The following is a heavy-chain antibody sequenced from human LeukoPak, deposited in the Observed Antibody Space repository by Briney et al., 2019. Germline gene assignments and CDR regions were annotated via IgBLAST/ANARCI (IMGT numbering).Heavy chain of an antibody. CDR3: ARVHWDIVVVPAAEVGYMDV. CDR1: GYTFTSYD. CDR2: MNPNSGNT. Sequence: ASVKVSCKASGYTFTSYDINWVRQATGQGLEWMGWMNPNSGNTGYAQKFQGRVTITRNTSIRTAYMELSSLRSEDTAVYYCARVHWDIVVVPAAEVGYMDVWGKGTTVTVSS. V-gene: IGHV1-8*03. D-gene: IGHD2-2*01. J-gene: IGHJ6*03.